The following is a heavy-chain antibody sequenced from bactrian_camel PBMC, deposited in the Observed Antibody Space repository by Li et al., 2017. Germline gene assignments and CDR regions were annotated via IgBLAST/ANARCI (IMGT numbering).Heavy chain of an antibody. CDR3: AADDPALANRPCDGYNY. D-gene: IGHD1*01. Sequence: VQLVESGGGSVRAGGTLTLSCVLSGNTGTTYCMAWFRQVPGKEREGVAAIYTGDFSTYYADSVKGRFTVSRDKAKNTLYLQMDSLKPEDTAAYYCAADDPALANRPCDGYNYWGQGTQVTVS. J-gene: IGHJ4*01. CDR1: GNTGTTYC. V-gene: IGHV3S1*01. CDR2: IYTGDFST.